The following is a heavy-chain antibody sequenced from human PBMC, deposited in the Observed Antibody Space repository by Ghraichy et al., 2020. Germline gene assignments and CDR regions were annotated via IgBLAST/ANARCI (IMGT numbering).Heavy chain of an antibody. D-gene: IGHD2-2*03. J-gene: IGHJ4*02. Sequence: GESLRLSCAASGFTFSSYGMHWVRQAPGKGLEWVAVIWYDGSNKYYADSVKGRFTISRDNSKNTLYLQMNSLRAEDTAVYYCARGSMGIVVVPAAIGIDYWGQGTLVTVSS. CDR2: IWYDGSNK. CDR1: GFTFSSYG. V-gene: IGHV3-33*01. CDR3: ARGSMGIVVVPAAIGIDY.